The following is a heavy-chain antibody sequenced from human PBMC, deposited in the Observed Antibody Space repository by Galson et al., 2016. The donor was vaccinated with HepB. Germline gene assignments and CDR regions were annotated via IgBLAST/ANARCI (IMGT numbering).Heavy chain of an antibody. J-gene: IGHJ4*02. D-gene: IGHD1-26*01. CDR3: AKAVGGSAFSLPDD. Sequence: SLRLSCAASGFPFLRSSMPWVRQAPGKGLEWVAVISSDGNNKYFAGSVKGRFTISRENSYNTLYLQMKSLRPDDTAVSYCAKAVGGSAFSLPDDWGQGARGT. V-gene: IGHV3-30-3*01. CDR1: GFPFLRSS. CDR2: ISSDGNNK.